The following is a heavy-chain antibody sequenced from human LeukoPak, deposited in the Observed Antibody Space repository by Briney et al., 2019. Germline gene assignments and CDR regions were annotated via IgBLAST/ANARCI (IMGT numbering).Heavy chain of an antibody. D-gene: IGHD3-9*01. V-gene: IGHV2-70*11. CDR3: ARIGDYDILTGYYNFDY. CDR2: IDWDDDK. CDR1: GFSLSTSGMC. Sequence: QTLSLTCTFSGFSLSTSGMCVSWIRQPPGKALEWPARIDWDDDKYYSTSLQTRLTISKDPSKKQVVLTMTNMDPVDTATYYCARIGDYDILTGYYNFDYGGQGTLVTVSS. J-gene: IGHJ4*02.